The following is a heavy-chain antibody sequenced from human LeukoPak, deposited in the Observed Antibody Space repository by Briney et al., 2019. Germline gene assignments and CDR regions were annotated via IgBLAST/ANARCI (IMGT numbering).Heavy chain of an antibody. Sequence: SQTLSLTCTVSGGSISSGGYYWSWIRQHPGKGLEWIGYIYYSGSTYYNPSLKSRVTISVDTSKNQFSLKLSSVTAADTAVYYCARPLSDYGDHDGYFDLWGRGTLVTVSS. J-gene: IGHJ2*01. V-gene: IGHV4-31*03. CDR3: ARPLSDYGDHDGYFDL. CDR1: GGSISSGGYY. CDR2: IYYSGST. D-gene: IGHD4-17*01.